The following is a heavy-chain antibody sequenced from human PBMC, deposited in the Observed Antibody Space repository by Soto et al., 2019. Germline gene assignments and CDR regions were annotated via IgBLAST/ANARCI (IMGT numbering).Heavy chain of an antibody. J-gene: IGHJ6*02. CDR3: AKTLVATIGTPYYYYGMDV. CDR1: GGTFSSYA. D-gene: IGHD5-12*01. V-gene: IGHV1-69*13. Sequence: SVKVSCKASGGTFSSYAISWVRQAPGQGLEWMGGIIPIFGTANYAQKFQGRVTITADESTSTAYMELSSLRSEDTAVYYCAKTLVATIGTPYYYYGMDVWGQGTTVTVSS. CDR2: IIPIFGTA.